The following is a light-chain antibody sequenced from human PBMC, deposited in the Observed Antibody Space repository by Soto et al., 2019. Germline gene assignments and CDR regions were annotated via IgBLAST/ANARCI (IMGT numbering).Light chain of an antibody. CDR3: QRGSNWPPT. J-gene: IGKJ3*01. Sequence: EIVLTQSPATLSLSPGERATLSCRASQSVSSYLAWYQQKPGQAPRLLIYDASNRATGIPARFSGSGSGTDFPLTISSLEPEDFAVYSCQRGSNWPPTLAPGTKVDIK. V-gene: IGKV3-11*01. CDR2: DAS. CDR1: QSVSSY.